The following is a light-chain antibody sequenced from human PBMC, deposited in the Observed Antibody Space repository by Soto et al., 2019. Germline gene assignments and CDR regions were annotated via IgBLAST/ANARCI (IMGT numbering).Light chain of an antibody. Sequence: QAVVTQESSLSVSPGGTVTLTCGLISGSVSTANNPNWYQQTPGQAPRTLIYSITTRSSGVPDRFSGSILGNKAALTITGAQADDESDYYCALFMGNGISVFGTGNKVTVL. V-gene: IGLV8-61*01. CDR1: SGSVSTANN. J-gene: IGLJ1*01. CDR2: SIT. CDR3: ALFMGNGISV.